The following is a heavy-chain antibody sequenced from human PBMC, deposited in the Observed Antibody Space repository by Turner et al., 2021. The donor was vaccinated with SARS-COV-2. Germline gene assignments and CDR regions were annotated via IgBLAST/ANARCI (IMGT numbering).Heavy chain of an antibody. V-gene: IGHV3-23*01. CDR1: GFTFSSYA. CDR3: AKDTGWGLESPYYFDY. Sequence: EVQLLESGGGLVHPGGSLRLSFGASGFTFSSYAMRWVRQAPGKGLEWVSAISVSGGSTYYADSVKGRFTISRDNSKSTLYLQMNSLRAEDTAVYYCAKDTGWGLESPYYFDYWGQGTLVTVSS. D-gene: IGHD2-8*02. J-gene: IGHJ4*02. CDR2: ISVSGGST.